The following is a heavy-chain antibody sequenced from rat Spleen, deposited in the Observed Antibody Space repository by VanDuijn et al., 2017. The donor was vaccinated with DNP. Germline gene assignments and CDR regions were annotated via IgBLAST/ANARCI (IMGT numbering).Heavy chain of an antibody. V-gene: IGHV3-1*01. Sequence: EVQLQESGPGLVKPSQSLSLTCSVTGYSITSTYWGWIRKFPGNKMEWIGHISSSGSATYNPSLKSRISITRDTSKNQFFLHLKSVTTEDTATYSCARWSDYFDYWGQGVMVTVAS. CDR1: GYSITSTY. CDR3: ARWSDYFDY. CDR2: ISSSGSA. J-gene: IGHJ2*01.